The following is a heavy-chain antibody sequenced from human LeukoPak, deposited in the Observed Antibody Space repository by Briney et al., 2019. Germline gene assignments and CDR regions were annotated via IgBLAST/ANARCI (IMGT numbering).Heavy chain of an antibody. Sequence: SETRSLTCAVSGYSISSGYYWGWIRQPPGKGLEWIGTIYHSGSTYYNPSLKSRVTIPVDTSKNQFSLKLTSVTAADTAVYYCARVRGYCSSTICYRYYFDYWGQGTLVTVSS. CDR3: ARVRGYCSSTICYRYYFDY. V-gene: IGHV4-38-2*01. D-gene: IGHD2-2*01. J-gene: IGHJ4*02. CDR1: GYSISSGYY. CDR2: IYHSGST.